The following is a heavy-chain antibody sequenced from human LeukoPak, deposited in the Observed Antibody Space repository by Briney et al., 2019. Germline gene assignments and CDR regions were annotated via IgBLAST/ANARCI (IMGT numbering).Heavy chain of an antibody. CDR2: IYYSGST. D-gene: IGHD2-2*01. CDR3: ARGRVYCSSTSCYPLEANWFDP. CDR1: GGSISSGGYC. Sequence: SETLSLTCTVSGGSISSGGYCWSWIRQHPGKGLEWIGYIYYSGSTYYNPSLKSRVTISVDTSKNQFSLKLSSVTAADTAVYYCARGRVYCSSTSCYPLEANWFDPWGQGTLVTVSS. V-gene: IGHV4-31*03. J-gene: IGHJ5*02.